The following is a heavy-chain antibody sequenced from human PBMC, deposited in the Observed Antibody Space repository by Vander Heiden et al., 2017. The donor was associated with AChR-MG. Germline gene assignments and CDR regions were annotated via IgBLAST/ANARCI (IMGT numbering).Heavy chain of an antibody. D-gene: IGHD6-19*01. CDR2: ISYDGSNK. J-gene: IGHJ4*02. CDR3: AKDYSSGWGFDY. V-gene: IGHV3-30*18. CDR1: GFTISSYG. Sequence: QVQPVESGGGVVPPGRSLRPSSAASGFTISSYGMHWVRQAPGKGLEWVAVISYDGSNKYYADAMKGRFTISRDNSKNTLYLQMNSLRAEDTAVYYCAKDYSSGWGFDYWGQGTLVTVSS.